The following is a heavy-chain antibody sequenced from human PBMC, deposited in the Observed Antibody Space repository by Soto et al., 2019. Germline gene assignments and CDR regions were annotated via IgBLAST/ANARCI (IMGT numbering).Heavy chain of an antibody. CDR2: INPSGGST. Sequence: QVQLVQSGAEVKKPGASVKVSCKASGYTFTRYYMHWVRQAPGQGLEWMGIINPSGGSTSYAQKFQVRVTMTRDTSTSIVYMELSSLRSEDTAVYYCARDRVEVPAALYYFDYWGQGTLVTVSS. CDR3: ARDRVEVPAALYYFDY. V-gene: IGHV1-46*01. CDR1: GYTFTRYY. J-gene: IGHJ4*02. D-gene: IGHD2-2*01.